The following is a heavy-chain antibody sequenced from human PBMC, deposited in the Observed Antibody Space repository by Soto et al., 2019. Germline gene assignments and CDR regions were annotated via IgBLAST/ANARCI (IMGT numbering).Heavy chain of an antibody. J-gene: IGHJ6*03. CDR2: ISGSGGST. D-gene: IGHD2-2*01. CDR1: GFTFSSYA. CDR3: AKYYSMTTLWDYYYYYMDV. V-gene: IGHV3-23*01. Sequence: GGSLRLSCAASGFTFSSYAMSWFRQAPGKGLEWVSAISGSGGSTYYADSVKGRFTISRDNSKNTLYLQMNSLRAEDTAVYYCAKYYSMTTLWDYYYYYMDVWGNGTTVTVSS.